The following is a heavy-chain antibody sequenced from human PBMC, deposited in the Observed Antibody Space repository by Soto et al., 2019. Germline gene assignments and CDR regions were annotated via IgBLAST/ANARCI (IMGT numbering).Heavy chain of an antibody. J-gene: IGHJ4*02. D-gene: IGHD3-10*01. CDR1: GFTVSSNY. CDR2: IYSGGST. CDR3: ARHITMDPLLVY. V-gene: IGHV3-53*01. Sequence: EVQLVESGGGLIQPGGSLRLSCAASGFTVSSNYMSWVRQAPGKGLEWVSVIYSGGSTYYADSVKGRFTISRDNSKNTLYLQMNSMRAEDTAVYYCARHITMDPLLVYWGQGTLVTVSS.